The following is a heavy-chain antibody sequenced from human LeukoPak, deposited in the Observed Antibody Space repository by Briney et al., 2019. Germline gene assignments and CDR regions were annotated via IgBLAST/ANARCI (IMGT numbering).Heavy chain of an antibody. CDR3: AREQYFYESSGYYYRSGMDV. D-gene: IGHD3-22*01. CDR2: IWYDGSNK. V-gene: IGHV3-33*01. CDR1: GFTFSSYG. J-gene: IGHJ6*02. Sequence: GRSLRLSCAASGFTFSSYGMHWVRQAPGKGLEWVAVIWYDGSNKYYADSVRGRFTISRDNAKNSLYLQMNSLRAEDTAVYYCAREQYFYESSGYYYRSGMDVWGQGTTVTVSS.